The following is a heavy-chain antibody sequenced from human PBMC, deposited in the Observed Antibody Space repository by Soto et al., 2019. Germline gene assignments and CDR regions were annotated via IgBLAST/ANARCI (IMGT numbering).Heavy chain of an antibody. CDR2: IRDKANSYAT. CDR3: TRLYCGGDCDFDS. J-gene: IGHJ4*02. D-gene: IGHD2-21*02. V-gene: IGHV3-73*01. Sequence: PGGSLRLSCAASGFTFSGSAMHWVRQASGKGLEWVGRIRDKANSYATAYTASVKGRFTISRDDSKNTAYLQMNSLKTEDTAVYYVTRLYCGGDCDFDSWGQRTLVTGSS. CDR1: GFTFSGSA.